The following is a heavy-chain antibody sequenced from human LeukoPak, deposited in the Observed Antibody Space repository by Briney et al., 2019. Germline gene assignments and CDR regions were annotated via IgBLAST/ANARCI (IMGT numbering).Heavy chain of an antibody. J-gene: IGHJ4*02. CDR3: ARVDYDSSGYYRHD. V-gene: IGHV4-34*01. CDR2: INHSGST. D-gene: IGHD3-22*01. Sequence: SETLSLTYAVYGGTFSGYYWSWTRHPPGKGLDWIREINHSGSTNYNPYLKSRVNISVDTSKNQFSLKLSSVTAADTAVYYCARVDYDSSGYYRHDWGQGTLVTVSS. CDR1: GGTFSGYY.